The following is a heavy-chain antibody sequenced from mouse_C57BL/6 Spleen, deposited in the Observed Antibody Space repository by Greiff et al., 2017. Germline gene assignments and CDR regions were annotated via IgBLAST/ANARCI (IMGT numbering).Heavy chain of an antibody. J-gene: IGHJ1*03. CDR1: GFTFSSYG. D-gene: IGHD3-3*01. V-gene: IGHV5-6*01. Sequence: EVMLVESGGDLVKPGGSLKLSCAASGFTFSSYGMSWVRQTPDKRLEWVATISSGGSYTYYPDSVKGRFTISRDNAKNTLYLQMSSLKSEDTAMYYCARQGTWYFDVWGTGTTVTVSS. CDR3: ARQGTWYFDV. CDR2: ISSGGSYT.